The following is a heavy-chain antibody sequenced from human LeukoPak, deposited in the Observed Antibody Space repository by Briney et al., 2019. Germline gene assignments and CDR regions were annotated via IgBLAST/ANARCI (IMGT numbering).Heavy chain of an antibody. D-gene: IGHD1-1*01. CDR2: TNPSGGST. Sequence: GASVKVSCKASGYTFTSYYMHWVRQAPGQGLEWMGITNPSGGSTSYAQKFQGRVTMTRDTSTSTVYMELSSLRSEDTAVYYCARDPGERGFDYWGQGTLVTVSS. CDR1: GYTFTSYY. J-gene: IGHJ4*02. V-gene: IGHV1-46*01. CDR3: ARDPGERGFDY.